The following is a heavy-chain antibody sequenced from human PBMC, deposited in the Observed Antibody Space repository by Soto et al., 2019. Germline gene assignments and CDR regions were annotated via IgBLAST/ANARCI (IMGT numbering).Heavy chain of an antibody. Sequence: EVQLVESGGGLVQPGGSLRLSCAASGFTFSSNWMHWVRQGPGKGLVWVSRIDNDGSSRDYADSVKGRFTISRENAKNTLYLEMGSLRSEDTAVYYCATGSGWYSPDYWGQGTLVTVSS. D-gene: IGHD6-19*01. V-gene: IGHV3-74*01. CDR1: GFTFSSNW. CDR3: ATGSGWYSPDY. J-gene: IGHJ4*02. CDR2: IDNDGSSR.